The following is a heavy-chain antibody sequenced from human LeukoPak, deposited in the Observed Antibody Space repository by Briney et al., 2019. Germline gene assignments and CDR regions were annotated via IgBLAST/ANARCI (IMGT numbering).Heavy chain of an antibody. CDR3: ARGKRRLFDY. Sequence: SETLSLTCAVYGGSFSGYYWSWIRQPPGKGLEWIGEINHSGSTNYNPSLESRVTISVDTSKNQFSLKLSSVTAADTAVYYCARGKRRLFDYWGQGTLVTVSS. V-gene: IGHV4-34*01. CDR1: GGSFSGYY. J-gene: IGHJ4*02. D-gene: IGHD3-22*01. CDR2: INHSGST.